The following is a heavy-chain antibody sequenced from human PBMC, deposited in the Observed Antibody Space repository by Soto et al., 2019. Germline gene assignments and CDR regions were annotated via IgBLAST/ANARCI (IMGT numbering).Heavy chain of an antibody. Sequence: GASVKVSCKASGGTFSSYAISWVRQAPGQGLEWMGGIIPIFGTANYAQKFQGRVTITADKSTSTAYMELSSLRSEDTAVYYCARGVGSITHYYYYGMDVWGQGTTVTVSS. CDR1: GGTFSSYA. V-gene: IGHV1-69*06. J-gene: IGHJ6*02. CDR3: ARGVGSITHYYYYGMDV. D-gene: IGHD3-10*01. CDR2: IIPIFGTA.